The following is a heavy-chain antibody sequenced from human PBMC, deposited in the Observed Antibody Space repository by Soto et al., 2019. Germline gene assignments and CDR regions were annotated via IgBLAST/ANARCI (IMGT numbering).Heavy chain of an antibody. J-gene: IGHJ6*02. D-gene: IGHD5-18*01. Sequence: QVQLVQSGAEVKQPGSSVTVSCKASGGTFSSYAISWVRQAPGQGLEWMGGIIPIFGTANYAQKFQGRVTITADESTSTAYMELSSLRSEDTAVYYCASRTGVTAMAYYYYYGMDVWGQGTTVTAS. CDR2: IIPIFGTA. CDR1: GGTFSSYA. V-gene: IGHV1-69*01. CDR3: ASRTGVTAMAYYYYYGMDV.